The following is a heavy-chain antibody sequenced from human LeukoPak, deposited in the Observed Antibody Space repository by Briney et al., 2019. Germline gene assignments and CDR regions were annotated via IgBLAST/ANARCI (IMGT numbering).Heavy chain of an antibody. V-gene: IGHV1-69*13. Sequence: SVKVPCKASGGTFSSYAISWVRQAPGQGLEWMGGIIPIFGTANYAQKFQGRVMITADESTSTAYMELSSLRSEDTAVYYCAKNRHGSGSYWGAFDIWGQGTMVTVSS. J-gene: IGHJ3*02. CDR1: GGTFSSYA. CDR2: IIPIFGTA. CDR3: AKNRHGSGSYWGAFDI. D-gene: IGHD3-10*01.